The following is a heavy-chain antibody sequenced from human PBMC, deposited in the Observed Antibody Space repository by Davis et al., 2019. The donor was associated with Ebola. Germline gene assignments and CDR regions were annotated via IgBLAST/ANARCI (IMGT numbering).Heavy chain of an antibody. CDR2: IYPGDSDT. CDR1: GYSFTSYW. J-gene: IGHJ4*02. CDR3: ARAVLQPDYYFDY. Sequence: GESLKISCKGSGYSFTSYWIGWVRQMPGKGLEWMGIIYPGDSDTRYSPSFQGQVTIQADKSISTAYLQWSSLKASDTAMYYCARAVLQPDYYFDYWGQGTLVTVSS. V-gene: IGHV5-51*01. D-gene: IGHD5-18*01.